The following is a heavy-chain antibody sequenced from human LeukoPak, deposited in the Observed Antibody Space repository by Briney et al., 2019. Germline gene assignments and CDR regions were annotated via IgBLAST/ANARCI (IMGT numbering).Heavy chain of an antibody. V-gene: IGHV4-38-2*02. D-gene: IGHD3-22*01. CDR3: ARPLYYYDSSGYWGPGAFDI. Sequence: SETLSLTCTVSGYSVSSGYYWGWIRQPPGKGLEWIGSIYYSGSTYYNPSLKSRVTISVDTSKNQFSLKLSSVTAADTAVYYCARPLYYYDSSGYWGPGAFDIWGQGTMVTVSS. J-gene: IGHJ3*02. CDR2: IYYSGST. CDR1: GYSVSSGYY.